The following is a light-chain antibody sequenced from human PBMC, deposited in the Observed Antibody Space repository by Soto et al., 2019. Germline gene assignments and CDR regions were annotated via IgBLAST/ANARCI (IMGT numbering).Light chain of an antibody. Sequence: DIQMTQSPSTLSASVGDRVTITCRASQSISSWLAWYQQKPGKAPKLLIYKPSSLESGVPSRFSGSGAGTVVTLTSSVLQPDDFATYYCQPYNSLWTFGQGTKVEIK. CDR3: QPYNSLWT. CDR1: QSISSW. CDR2: KPS. V-gene: IGKV1-5*03. J-gene: IGKJ1*01.